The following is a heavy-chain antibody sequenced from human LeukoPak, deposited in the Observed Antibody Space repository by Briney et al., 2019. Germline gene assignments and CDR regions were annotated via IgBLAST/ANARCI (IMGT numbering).Heavy chain of an antibody. CDR3: ARGRKAPNRARVYYYYGMDV. CDR2: IYHSGST. J-gene: IGHJ6*04. D-gene: IGHD1-14*01. V-gene: IGHV4-4*02. Sequence: PSGTLSLTCAVSGGSISSSNWWSWVRQPPGKGLEWIGEIYHSGSTNYNPSLKSRVTISVDKSKNQFSLKLSSVTAADTAVYYCARGRKAPNRARVYYYYGMDVWGKGTTVTVSS. CDR1: GGSISSSNW.